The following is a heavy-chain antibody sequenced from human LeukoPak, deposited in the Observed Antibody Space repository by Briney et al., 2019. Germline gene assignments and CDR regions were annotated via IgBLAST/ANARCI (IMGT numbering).Heavy chain of an antibody. D-gene: IGHD4-23*01. CDR1: GFSFSSYW. Sequence: GGSLRLSCAASGFSFSSYWMHWVRQGSGKGLVWVSRINNDGRSANYADSVKGRFTISRDNAKNTLYLQMNSLRAEDTAVYYCARDLRTPSDTNIAIDYWGQGTLVTVSS. CDR3: ARDLRTPSDTNIAIDY. CDR2: INNDGRSA. V-gene: IGHV3-74*01. J-gene: IGHJ4*02.